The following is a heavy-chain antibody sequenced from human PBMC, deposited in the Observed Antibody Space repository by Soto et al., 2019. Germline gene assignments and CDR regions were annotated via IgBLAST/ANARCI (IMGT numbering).Heavy chain of an antibody. CDR2: IWYDGSNK. V-gene: IGHV3-33*01. CDR1: GFTFSSYG. Sequence: GGSLRLSCAASGFTFSSYGMHWVRQAPGKGLEWVAVIWYDGSNKYYADSVKGRFTISRDNSKNTLYLQMNSLRAEDTAVYYCARDKIKTALVLPHGYWGQGTLVTVSS. CDR3: ARDKIKTALVLPHGY. D-gene: IGHD6-13*01. J-gene: IGHJ4*02.